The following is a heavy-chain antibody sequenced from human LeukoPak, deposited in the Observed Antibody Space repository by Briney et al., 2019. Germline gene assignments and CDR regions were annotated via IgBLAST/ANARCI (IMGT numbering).Heavy chain of an antibody. D-gene: IGHD6-13*01. CDR3: AKDPRRSSSWYYFDY. CDR1: GFTFSSYA. J-gene: IGHJ4*02. CDR2: ISGSGTNT. V-gene: IGHV3-23*01. Sequence: GGSLRLSCAASGFTFSSYAMTWVRQAPGKGLEWVSVISGSGTNTYYADSVKGRFTISRDNSKNTLYLQMNSLRAEDTAVYYCAKDPRRSSSWYYFDYWGQGTLVTVSS.